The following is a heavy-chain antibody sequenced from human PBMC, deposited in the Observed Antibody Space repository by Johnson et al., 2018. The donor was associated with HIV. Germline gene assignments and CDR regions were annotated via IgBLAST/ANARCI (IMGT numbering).Heavy chain of an antibody. CDR3: AKDSWDSSWSDYAFDI. Sequence: QVQLVESGGGVVQPGGSLRLSCAASGFTFSSHGMHWVRQAPGKGLDWVSFIRYDGSTKYYADSVKARFTISRDNSKNTLYLQMNSLRAEDTAVYYCAKDSWDSSWSDYAFDIWGQGTMVTVSS. D-gene: IGHD6-13*01. CDR2: IRYDGSTK. V-gene: IGHV3-30*02. J-gene: IGHJ3*02. CDR1: GFTFSSHG.